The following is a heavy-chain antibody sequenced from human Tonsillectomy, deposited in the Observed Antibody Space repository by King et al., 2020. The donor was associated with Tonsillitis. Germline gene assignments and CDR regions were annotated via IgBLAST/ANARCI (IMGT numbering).Heavy chain of an antibody. D-gene: IGHD4-17*01. CDR1: GFTFSSYA. V-gene: IGHV3-23*03. CDR2: IYSDGSRT. Sequence: VQLVESGGGLVQPGGSLRLSCAASGFTFSSYAMNWVRQAPGKGLEWVSIIYSDGSRTHYADSVKGRFTISRDHSKNTLYLQMNRRRVDDTALYYCAKLLYPDYGPFDYWGQGTLVTVSS. J-gene: IGHJ4*02. CDR3: AKLLYPDYGPFDY.